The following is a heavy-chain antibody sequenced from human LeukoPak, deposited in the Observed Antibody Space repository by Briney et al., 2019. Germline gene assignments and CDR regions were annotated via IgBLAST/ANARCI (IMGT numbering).Heavy chain of an antibody. CDR3: ARAPGSYYGMDV. Sequence: PGGSLRLSCEISGYMFSNAYLNWVRQAPGKGLEWVSYISIRGSPIYYADSVKGRFTISRDNAKRSLYLQMNSLRAEDTALYYCARAPGSYYGMDVWGQGTTVTVSS. V-gene: IGHV3-48*03. D-gene: IGHD7-27*01. CDR1: GYMFSNAY. CDR2: ISIRGSPI. J-gene: IGHJ6*02.